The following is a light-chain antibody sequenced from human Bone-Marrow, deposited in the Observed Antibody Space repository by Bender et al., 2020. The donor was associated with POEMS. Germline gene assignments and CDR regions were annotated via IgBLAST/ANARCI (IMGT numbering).Light chain of an antibody. CDR3: GGWDDNLNGPV. CDR1: KLGEEY. CDR2: QDT. Sequence: SYELTQPPSVSVSPGQTATITCSGEKLGEEYACWYQQKPGQSPVVVIYQDTKRPSGVPDRFSGSKSGTSASLVISGLQSDDEADYYCGGWDDNLNGPVFGGGTKVTVL. V-gene: IGLV3-1*01. J-gene: IGLJ3*02.